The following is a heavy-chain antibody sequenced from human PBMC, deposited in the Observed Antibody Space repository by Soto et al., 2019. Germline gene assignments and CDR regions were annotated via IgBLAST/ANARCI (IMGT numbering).Heavy chain of an antibody. CDR3: ARGGAAMVPLTYYYYYGMDV. CDR2: IIPIFGTA. CDR1: GGTFSSYA. V-gene: IGHV1-69*13. D-gene: IGHD5-18*01. Sequence: SVKVSCKASGGTFSSYAISWVRQAPGQGLEWMGGIIPIFGTANYAQKFQGRVTITADESTSTAYMELSSLRSEDTAVYYCARGGAAMVPLTYYYYYGMDVWGQGTTVTVSS. J-gene: IGHJ6*02.